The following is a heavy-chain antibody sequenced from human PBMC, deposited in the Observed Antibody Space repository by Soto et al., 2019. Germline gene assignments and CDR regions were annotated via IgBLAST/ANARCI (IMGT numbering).Heavy chain of an antibody. CDR2: IYYSGST. CDR1: GGSISSYY. V-gene: IGHV4-59*01. D-gene: IGHD2-2*01. J-gene: IGHJ4*02. CDR3: ARGGLVVPAPLWPVNFDY. Sequence: SETLSLTCTVSGGSISSYYWSWIRQPPGKGLEWIGYIYYSGSTNYNPSLKSRVTISVDTSKNQFSLKLSSVTAADTAVYYCARGGLVVPAPLWPVNFDYWGQGTLVTIS.